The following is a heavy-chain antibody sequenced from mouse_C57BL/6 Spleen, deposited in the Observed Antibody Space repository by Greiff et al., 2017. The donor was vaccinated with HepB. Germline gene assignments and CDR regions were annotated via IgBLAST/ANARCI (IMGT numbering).Heavy chain of an antibody. CDR1: GFTFSDYG. V-gene: IGHV5-17*01. CDR2: ISSGSSTI. CDR3: ARGRYDYDEGSMDY. J-gene: IGHJ4*01. Sequence: DVKLVESGGGLVKPGGSLKLSCAASGFTFSDYGMHWVRQAPEKGLEWVAYISSGSSTIYYADTVKGRFTISRDNAKNTLFLQMTSLRSEDTAMYYCARGRYDYDEGSMDYWGQGTSVTVSS. D-gene: IGHD2-4*01.